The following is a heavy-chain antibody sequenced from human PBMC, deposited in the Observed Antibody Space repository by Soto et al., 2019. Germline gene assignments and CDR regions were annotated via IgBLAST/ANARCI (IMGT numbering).Heavy chain of an antibody. CDR1: GVSISPYY. Sequence: PSETLSLTCDVSGVSISPYYWSWVRQPAGRGLEWIGRMYVTGTTNYNPSLKSRVSMSLDASQNQFSLRLRSVTAADTAVYFCARDGGYTGYEQGNPFDIWGQGTVVTVSS. V-gene: IGHV4-4*07. CDR3: ARDGGYTGYEQGNPFDI. J-gene: IGHJ3*02. CDR2: MYVTGTT. D-gene: IGHD5-12*01.